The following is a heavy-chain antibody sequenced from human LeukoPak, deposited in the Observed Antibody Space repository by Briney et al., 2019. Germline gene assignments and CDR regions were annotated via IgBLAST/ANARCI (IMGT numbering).Heavy chain of an antibody. Sequence: PGRSLRLSCAASGFAFNTYAMHWVRQAPGKGLEWVTLIWHDGSHKFYIDSVRGRFTISRDNSRNTVYLQMNGLRAEDKAVYYCARGIFGSGSYPDYWGQGTLVTVSS. D-gene: IGHD3-10*01. J-gene: IGHJ4*02. CDR1: GFAFNTYA. CDR2: IWHDGSHK. V-gene: IGHV3-33*01. CDR3: ARGIFGSGSYPDY.